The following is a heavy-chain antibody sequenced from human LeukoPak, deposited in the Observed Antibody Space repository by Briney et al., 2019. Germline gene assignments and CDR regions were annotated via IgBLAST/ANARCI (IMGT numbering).Heavy chain of an antibody. CDR3: ARGVLWFGPYYYSYYYYMDV. CDR1: GGSISSSSYY. Sequence: ASETLSLTCTVSGGSISSSSYYWGWIRQPPGKGLEWIGSIYHSGSTYYNPSLKSRVTISVDTSKNQFSLKLSSVTAADTAVYYCARGVLWFGPYYYSYYYYMDVWGKGTTVTVSS. D-gene: IGHD3-10*01. V-gene: IGHV4-39*07. CDR2: IYHSGST. J-gene: IGHJ6*03.